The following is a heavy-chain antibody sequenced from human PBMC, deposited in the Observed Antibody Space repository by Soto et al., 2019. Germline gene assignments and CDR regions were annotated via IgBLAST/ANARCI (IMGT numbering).Heavy chain of an antibody. CDR1: GFTFSSYP. Sequence: QVQLVESGGGVVQPGRSLRLSCAASGFTFSSYPMQWVRQAPGKGLEWVALIWYDGSKEFYADSVKGRFTISRDNSKNTLYLQMNSLRAEDRAVYYCARTYSSGWFGVECWGQGTLVTVSS. D-gene: IGHD6-19*01. J-gene: IGHJ4*02. V-gene: IGHV3-33*01. CDR2: IWYDGSKE. CDR3: ARTYSSGWFGVEC.